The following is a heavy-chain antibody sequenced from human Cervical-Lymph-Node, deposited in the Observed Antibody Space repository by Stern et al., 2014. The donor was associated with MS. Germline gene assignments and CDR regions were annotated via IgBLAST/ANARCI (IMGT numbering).Heavy chain of an antibody. CDR1: DSTFHIFA. V-gene: IGHV1-18*01. J-gene: IGHJ5*01. CDR2: ISPNNGNT. CDR3: ARTRDYEYVWDSHRFDF. D-gene: IGHD3-16*02. Sequence: VQLEESGPEVKKPGASVKVSCKAADSTFHIFAISWVRQAPGQGLEWMGWISPNNGNTKYAQKFQGRVTLTTDTSTSTVYMELRSLRSDDTAVYYCARTRDYEYVWDSHRFDFWGQGALVTVSS.